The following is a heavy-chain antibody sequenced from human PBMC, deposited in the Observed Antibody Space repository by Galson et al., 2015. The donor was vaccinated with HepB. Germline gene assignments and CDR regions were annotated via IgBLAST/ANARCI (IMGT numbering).Heavy chain of an antibody. CDR1: GGTFSSYA. CDR3: ASPRDYGDGNFDY. J-gene: IGHJ4*02. V-gene: IGHV1-69*06. Sequence: SVKVSCKASGGTFSSYAISWVRQAPGQGLEWMGGIIPIFGTANYAQKFQGRVTITADKSTSTAYMELSSLRSEDTAVYYCASPRDYGDGNFDYWGQGTLVTVSS. D-gene: IGHD4-17*01. CDR2: IIPIFGTA.